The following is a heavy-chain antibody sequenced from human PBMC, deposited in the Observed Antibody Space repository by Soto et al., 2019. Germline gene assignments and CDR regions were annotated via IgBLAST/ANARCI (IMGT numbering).Heavy chain of an antibody. D-gene: IGHD2-8*01. CDR3: ARDRSTYGGGGTGEVKENWFDP. CDR1: GGSISRSY. J-gene: IGHJ5*02. Sequence: PSETLSLTCSVSGGSISRSYWSRIRDPPVRGLEWIGYAYYSGDTGYNPSLQSRVTMAVDTSKNQVSLKLTSVTAADTAVYYCARDRSTYGGGGTGEVKENWFDPWGQGALVT. CDR2: AYYSGDT. V-gene: IGHV4-59*01.